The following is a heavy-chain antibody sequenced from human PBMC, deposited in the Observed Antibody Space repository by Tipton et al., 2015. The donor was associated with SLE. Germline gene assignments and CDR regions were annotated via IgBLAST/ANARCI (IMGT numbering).Heavy chain of an antibody. CDR2: IYYGGGT. CDR1: GASISSGAIY. J-gene: IGHJ6*03. CDR3: ARVRFAGAGDYYYYMDV. V-gene: IGHV4-31*03. D-gene: IGHD3-10*01. Sequence: LRLSCSVSGASISSGAIYWSWFRHHPGKGLEWIGNIYYGGGTYYNPSLESRVTISLDTSKNQFSLKLNSVTAADTAVYYCARVRFAGAGDYYYYMDVWAKGTPVTVSS.